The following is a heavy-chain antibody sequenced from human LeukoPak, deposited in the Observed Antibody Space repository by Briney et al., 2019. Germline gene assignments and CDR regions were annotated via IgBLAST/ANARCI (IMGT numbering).Heavy chain of an antibody. Sequence: PSETLSLTCTVSGDSISNSRYFWGWIRQPPGKGLECIGTIYYSGSAYYNSSLRSRVTISVDTSKNVFSLKMSAVTAADTAVYFCARSTYSSGWYDFWGQGTLVTVSS. J-gene: IGHJ4*02. D-gene: IGHD6-19*01. CDR3: ARSTYSSGWYDF. V-gene: IGHV4-39*07. CDR1: GDSISNSRYF. CDR2: IYYSGSA.